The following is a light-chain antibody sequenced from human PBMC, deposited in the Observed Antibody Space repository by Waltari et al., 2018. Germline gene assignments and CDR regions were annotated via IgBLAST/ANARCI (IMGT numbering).Light chain of an antibody. CDR2: ATS. V-gene: IGKV3-20*01. CDR3: QHYVRLPVT. J-gene: IGKJ1*01. Sequence: EIVLTQSPGALSLSPGEPATLSCRASPSIGRTIAWYQQKPGQAPRLLIYATSTRATGIPDRFSGSGSETDFSLTIYRLEPEDFAVYYCQHYVRLPVTFGQGTKVEIK. CDR1: PSIGRT.